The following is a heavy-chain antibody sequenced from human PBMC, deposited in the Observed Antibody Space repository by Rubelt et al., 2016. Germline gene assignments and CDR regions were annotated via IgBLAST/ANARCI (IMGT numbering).Heavy chain of an antibody. CDR3: ARSEMDGDYVTY. V-gene: IGHV3-74*02. Sequence: EVQLVESGGGLVQPGGSLRLSCAASRLTFSSYWMHWVRQAPGKGLVWVSRINSDGSITSHADSVKGRFTISRDNAKNTLYLQMNSLRAEDTAVYYCARSEMDGDYVTYWGQGTLVTVSS. J-gene: IGHJ4*02. CDR2: INSDGSIT. D-gene: IGHD4-17*01. CDR1: RLTFSSYW.